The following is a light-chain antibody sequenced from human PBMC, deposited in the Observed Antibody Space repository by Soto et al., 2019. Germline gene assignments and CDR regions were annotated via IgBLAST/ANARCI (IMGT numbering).Light chain of an antibody. J-gene: IGKJ4*01. CDR1: QGISSA. V-gene: IGKV1-13*02. CDR3: QQFNSFPLT. CDR2: DAS. Sequence: AIQLTQSPSSLSASVGDRVTITCRASQGISSAIVWYQQKTGKGPKLLIYDASTLESGVPSRFSGSGSGTDFTLTISSLQPEDFATYYCQQFNSFPLTLGGGTKVEIK.